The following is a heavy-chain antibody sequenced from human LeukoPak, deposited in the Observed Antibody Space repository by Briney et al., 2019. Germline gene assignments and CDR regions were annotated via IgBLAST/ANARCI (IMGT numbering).Heavy chain of an antibody. J-gene: IGHJ2*01. CDR1: GGSISSGDYY. D-gene: IGHD3-22*01. CDR3: ARGLNYYDSSGYYGPYWYFDL. Sequence: SQTLSLTCTVSGGSISSGDYYWSWIRPPPGKGLEWLGYIYYSGSTYYNPSLKSRVTISVDTSKNQFSLKLSSVTAADTAVYYCARGLNYYDSSGYYGPYWYFDLWGRGTLVTVSS. V-gene: IGHV4-30-4*01. CDR2: IYYSGST.